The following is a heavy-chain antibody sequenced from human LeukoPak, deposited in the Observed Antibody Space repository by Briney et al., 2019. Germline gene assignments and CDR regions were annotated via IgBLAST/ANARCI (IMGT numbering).Heavy chain of an antibody. CDR1: GGSISSYY. V-gene: IGHV4-59*01. Sequence: SETLSLTCTVSGGSISSYYWSWIRQPPGKGLEWIGYIYYSGSTNYNPSLKSRVTISVDTSKNQFSLKLSSVTAADTAVYYCARDGGDGYSPDYWGQGILVTVSS. CDR2: IYYSGST. D-gene: IGHD5-24*01. J-gene: IGHJ4*02. CDR3: ARDGGDGYSPDY.